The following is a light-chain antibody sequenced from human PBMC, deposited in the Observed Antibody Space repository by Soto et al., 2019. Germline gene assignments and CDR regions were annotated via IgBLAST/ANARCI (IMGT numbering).Light chain of an antibody. CDR2: GAS. V-gene: IGKV3-15*01. CDR1: QSVSSN. J-gene: IGKJ5*01. Sequence: EIVMSQTPSTLSGSPVGRATLSCRASQSVSSNLAWYQQKPGQAPRLLIYGASTRATGIPARFSGSGSGTEFTLTISSLQSEDFAVYYCQQYNNWPPIPFGQGTRPEIK. CDR3: QQYNNWPPIP.